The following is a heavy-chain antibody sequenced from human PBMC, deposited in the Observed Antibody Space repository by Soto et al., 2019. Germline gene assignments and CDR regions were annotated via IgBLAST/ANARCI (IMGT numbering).Heavy chain of an antibody. CDR1: GGSISSGGYY. CDR3: ARGDCSSTSCWYYYYGMDV. V-gene: IGHV4-31*03. D-gene: IGHD2-2*01. Sequence: TLSLTCTVSGGSISSGGYYWSWIRQHPGKGLEWIGYIYYSGSTYYNPSLKSRVTISVDTSKNQFSLKLSSVTAADTAVYYCARGDCSSTSCWYYYYGMDVWGQGTTVTVSS. CDR2: IYYSGST. J-gene: IGHJ6*02.